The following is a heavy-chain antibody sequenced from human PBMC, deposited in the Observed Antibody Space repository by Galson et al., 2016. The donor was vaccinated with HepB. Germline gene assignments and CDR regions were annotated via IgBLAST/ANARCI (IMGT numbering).Heavy chain of an antibody. V-gene: IGHV6-1*01. Sequence: CAISGDSVSSNNAIWNWIRQSPSRGLEWLGRTYYRSKWYNDYGVSVKSRITISPDTSKNQFSLQLTSVTPEDTGVYYCARTDDYSTTRGFFDYWGQGTLVTVSS. J-gene: IGHJ4*02. CDR2: TYYRSKWYN. CDR3: ARTDDYSTTRGFFDY. D-gene: IGHD4-11*01. CDR1: GDSVSSNNAI.